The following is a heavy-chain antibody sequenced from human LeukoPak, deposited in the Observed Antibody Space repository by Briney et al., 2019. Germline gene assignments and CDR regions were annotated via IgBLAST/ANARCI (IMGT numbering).Heavy chain of an antibody. CDR1: GFTFNSYA. V-gene: IGHV3-23*01. D-gene: IGHD3-9*01. Sequence: GGSLRLSCAASGFTFNSYAMSWVRQAPGKGLEWVSAISGSGGNTYYTDSVKGRFTISRDNSKNKLYLQMNSLRAEDTAVYYCAKSDDILTGYPYGMDVWGKGTTVTVSS. CDR3: AKSDDILTGYPYGMDV. J-gene: IGHJ6*04. CDR2: ISGSGGNT.